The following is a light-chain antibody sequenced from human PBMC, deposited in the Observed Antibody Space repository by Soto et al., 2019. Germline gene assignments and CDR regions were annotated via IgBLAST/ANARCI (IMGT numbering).Light chain of an antibody. V-gene: IGKV3-20*01. CDR1: QIVGTSY. CDR2: AAS. Sequence: EIVLTQSLVTLSLTQGERATLSCRASQIVGTSYLAWYQQKPGQAPRLLIYAASSRATGIPDRFTGSGSGTEFTLTISSLEPEDVAVYYCEHYRSSPLTLGGGTKV. CDR3: EHYRSSPLT. J-gene: IGKJ4*01.